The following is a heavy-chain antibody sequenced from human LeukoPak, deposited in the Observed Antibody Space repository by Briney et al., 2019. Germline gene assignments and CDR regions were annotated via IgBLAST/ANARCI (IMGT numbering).Heavy chain of an antibody. CDR2: ISYDGSNK. CDR3: ANNLRYFDWSSPDDAFDI. Sequence: PVGSLRLSCAVSGFSFSSYGIHCVCDGPGKGLGRGLVISYDGSNKYYADSVKGRFTISRDNSKNTLYLQMNSLRAEDTAVYYCANNLRYFDWSSPDDAFDIWGQGTMVTVSS. J-gene: IGHJ3*02. D-gene: IGHD3-9*01. CDR1: GFSFSSYG. V-gene: IGHV3-30*18.